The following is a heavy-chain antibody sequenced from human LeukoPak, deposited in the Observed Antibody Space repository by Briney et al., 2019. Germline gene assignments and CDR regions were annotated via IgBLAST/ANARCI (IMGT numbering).Heavy chain of an antibody. CDR2: INWNGVST. CDR1: GFTFDDYG. CDR3: ARVNSDYYDSSGHYY. Sequence: GGSLRLSCAASGFTFDDYGMSWVRQAPGKGLEWVSGINWNGVSTGYADSVKGRFTISRDNAKNSLYLQMNNLRAEDTALYYCARVNSDYYDSSGHYYWGQGTLVTVSS. V-gene: IGHV3-20*04. J-gene: IGHJ4*02. D-gene: IGHD3-22*01.